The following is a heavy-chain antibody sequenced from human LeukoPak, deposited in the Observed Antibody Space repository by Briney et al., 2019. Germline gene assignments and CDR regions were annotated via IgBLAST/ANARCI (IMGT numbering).Heavy chain of an antibody. Sequence: GGSLRLSCAASGFTFSSYWMSWVRQAPGKGLEWVANIKQDGSEKYYVDSVKGRFTISRDNAKNSLNLQMNSLRAEDTAVYYCARGTLVGATSYWGQGTLVTVSS. D-gene: IGHD1-26*01. CDR3: ARGTLVGATSY. CDR1: GFTFSSYW. CDR2: IKQDGSEK. J-gene: IGHJ4*02. V-gene: IGHV3-7*01.